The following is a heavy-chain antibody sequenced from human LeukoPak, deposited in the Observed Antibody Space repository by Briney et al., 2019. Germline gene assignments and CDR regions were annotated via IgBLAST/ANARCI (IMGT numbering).Heavy chain of an antibody. Sequence: PGGSLRLSCAASGFTFSSYAMSWVRQAPGKGLEWVLAISGSGGSTYYADSVKGRFTISRDNSKNTLYLQMNSLRAEDTAVYYCATFLAIVTARDSLYFQHWGQGTLVTVSS. D-gene: IGHD3-3*02. J-gene: IGHJ1*01. CDR3: ATFLAIVTARDSLYFQH. V-gene: IGHV3-23*01. CDR2: ISGSGGST. CDR1: GFTFSSYA.